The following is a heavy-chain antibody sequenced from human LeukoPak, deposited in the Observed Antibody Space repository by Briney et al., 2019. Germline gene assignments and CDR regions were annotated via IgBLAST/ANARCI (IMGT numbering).Heavy chain of an antibody. Sequence: SETLSLTCTVSGGSISSGSYYWSWIRQPAGKGLEWIGRIYTSGSTNYNPSLKSRVTMSVDTSKNQFSLKLSSVTAADTAVYYCARDYYGSGSYYNPFDYWGQGTLVTVSS. CDR3: ARDYYGSGSYYNPFDY. J-gene: IGHJ4*02. CDR2: IYTSGST. CDR1: GGSISSGSYY. V-gene: IGHV4-61*02. D-gene: IGHD3-10*01.